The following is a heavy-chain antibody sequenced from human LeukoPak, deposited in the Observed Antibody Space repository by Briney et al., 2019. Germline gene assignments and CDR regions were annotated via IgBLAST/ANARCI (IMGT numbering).Heavy chain of an antibody. CDR3: AKEAQDAFDI. J-gene: IGHJ3*02. Sequence: GGSLRLSCAASGFTFDDYAMHWVRQAPGKGLEWVSGISWNSGSIGYADSVKGRFTISRDNAKNSPYLQMNSLGAEDTALYYCAKEAQDAFDIWGQGTMVTVSS. CDR1: GFTFDDYA. V-gene: IGHV3-9*01. CDR2: ISWNSGSI.